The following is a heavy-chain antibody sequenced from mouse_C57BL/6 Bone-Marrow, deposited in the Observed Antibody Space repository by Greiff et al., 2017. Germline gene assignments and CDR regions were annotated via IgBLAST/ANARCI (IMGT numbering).Heavy chain of an antibody. Sequence: QVQLQQSGAELVKPGASVKLSCKASGYTFTSYWMHWVKQRPGQGLEWIGMIHPNSGSTNYNEKFKSKATLTVYKSSSTAYMQLSSLTSEDSAVYYCARNYYGSSYYFDYWGQGTTLTVSS. CDR3: ARNYYGSSYYFDY. D-gene: IGHD1-1*01. CDR1: GYTFTSYW. V-gene: IGHV1-64*01. J-gene: IGHJ2*01. CDR2: IHPNSGST.